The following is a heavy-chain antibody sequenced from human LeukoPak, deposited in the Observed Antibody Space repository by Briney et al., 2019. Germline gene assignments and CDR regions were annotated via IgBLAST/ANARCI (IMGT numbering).Heavy chain of an antibody. V-gene: IGHV4-59*04. Sequence: PSETLSLTCTVSGGSISSYYWSWIRQPPGKGLEWIGYIYYSGSTYYNPSLKSRVTISVDTSKNQFSLKLSSVTAADTAVYYCARVSHSSGWYFDYWGQGTLVTVSS. D-gene: IGHD6-19*01. CDR1: GGSISSYY. CDR2: IYYSGST. CDR3: ARVSHSSGWYFDY. J-gene: IGHJ4*02.